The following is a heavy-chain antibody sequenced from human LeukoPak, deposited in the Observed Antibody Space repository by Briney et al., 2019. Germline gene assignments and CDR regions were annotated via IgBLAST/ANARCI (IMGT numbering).Heavy chain of an antibody. J-gene: IGHJ4*02. D-gene: IGHD3-22*01. CDR3: ARDRYDSGGYTDY. CDR1: GFTFSSYG. CDR2: IWYDGSNK. Sequence: GGSLRHSCAASGFTFSSYGTHWVRQAPGKGLEWVAVIWYDGSNKYYADSVKGRFTISRDNSKNTLYLQMNSLRAEDTAVYYCARDRYDSGGYTDYWGQGALVTVSS. V-gene: IGHV3-33*01.